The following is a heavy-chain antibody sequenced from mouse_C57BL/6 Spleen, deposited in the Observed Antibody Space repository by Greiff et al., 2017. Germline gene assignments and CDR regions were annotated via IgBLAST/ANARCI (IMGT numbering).Heavy chain of an antibody. CDR2: IYPGSGST. D-gene: IGHD1-1*01. Sequence: VKLQQSGAELVKPGASVKMSCKASGYTFTSYWITWVKQRPGQGLEWIGDIYPGSGSTNYNEKFKSKATLTVDTSSSTAYMQLSSLTSEDSAVYYCARRSSYGAMDYWGQGTSVTVSS. CDR1: GYTFTSYW. J-gene: IGHJ4*01. CDR3: ARRSSYGAMDY. V-gene: IGHV1-55*01.